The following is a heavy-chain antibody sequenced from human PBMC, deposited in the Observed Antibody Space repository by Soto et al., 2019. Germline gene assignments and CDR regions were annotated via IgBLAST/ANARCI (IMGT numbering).Heavy chain of an antibody. CDR3: TRGPPRVQWFDP. CDR1: GGAVSRGTYY. Sequence: SETLSLTCTVSGGAVSRGTYYWSWIRQPPGKGLEWIGHIYFTGSTNYNPSLKSRVTMSLDTSRNQFSLKLSSVTAADTAVYYCTRGPPRVQWFDPWGLGTLVTVS. J-gene: IGHJ5*02. CDR2: IYFTGST. V-gene: IGHV4-61*01.